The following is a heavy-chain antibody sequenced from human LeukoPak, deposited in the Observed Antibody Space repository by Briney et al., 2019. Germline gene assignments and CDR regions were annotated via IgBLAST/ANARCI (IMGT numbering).Heavy chain of an antibody. J-gene: IGHJ4*02. CDR2: IYNSGST. CDR1: GGSVSSNNYY. D-gene: IGHD6-13*01. V-gene: IGHV4-61*01. Sequence: NPSETLSLTCTVSGGSVSSNNYYWSWIRQPPGKGLEWIGYIYNSGSTNYNPSLKSRVTISGDTSKNQFSLKLSSVTAADTAVYYCARHGNGSSNWYRHFDYWGQGTLVTVSS. CDR3: ARHGNGSSNWYRHFDY.